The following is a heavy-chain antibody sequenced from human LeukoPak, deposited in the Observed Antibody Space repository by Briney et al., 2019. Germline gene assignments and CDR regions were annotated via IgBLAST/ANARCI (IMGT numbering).Heavy chain of an antibody. CDR1: GFSFSGHW. D-gene: IGHD6-19*01. CDR3: ARTPYSSGWYPYFDY. CDR2: IYSGGST. J-gene: IGHJ4*02. Sequence: PGGSLRLSCIASGFSFSGHWMHWARQAPGKGLEWVSVIYSGGSTYYADSVKGRFTISRDNSKNTLYLQMNSLRAEDTAVYYCARTPYSSGWYPYFDYWGQGTLVTVSS. V-gene: IGHV3-53*05.